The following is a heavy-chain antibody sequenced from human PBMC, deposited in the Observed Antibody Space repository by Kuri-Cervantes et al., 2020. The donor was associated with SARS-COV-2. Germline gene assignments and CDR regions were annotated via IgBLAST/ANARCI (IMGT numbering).Heavy chain of an antibody. Sequence: GGSLRLSCAASESAFSSYAISWVRQAPGQGLEWMGGIIPIFGAANYAQKLQGRVTNTADESTSTAYMELSSLRSEDTAVYYCARDRVVPGDYYYYGMDVWGQGTTVTVSS. CDR2: IIPIFGAA. CDR3: ARDRVVPGDYYYYGMDV. D-gene: IGHD2-15*01. J-gene: IGHJ6*02. V-gene: IGHV1-69*01. CDR1: ESAFSSYA.